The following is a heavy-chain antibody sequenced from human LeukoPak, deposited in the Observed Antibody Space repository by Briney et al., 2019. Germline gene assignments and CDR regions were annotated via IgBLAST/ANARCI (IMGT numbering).Heavy chain of an antibody. CDR3: ARVGLYEAFDI. CDR1: GYTFTAYD. CDR2: MNPNSGNT. Sequence: ASVKVSCKASGYTFTAYDIYWVRQAPGQGLEWMISMNPNSGNTGYALKFLGRVTMTRDTSTSTVYMELSSLTSGDTAVYYCARVGLYEAFDIWGQGTMVTVSS. V-gene: IGHV1-8*02. J-gene: IGHJ3*02.